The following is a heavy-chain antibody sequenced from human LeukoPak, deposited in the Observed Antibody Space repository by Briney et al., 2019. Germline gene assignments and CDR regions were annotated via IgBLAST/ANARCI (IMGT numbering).Heavy chain of an antibody. D-gene: IGHD3-10*01. CDR3: AKPLSYITDFDY. CDR1: GFTFSSYA. Sequence: GGSLRLSCAASGFTFSSYAMSWVRQAPGKGLEWVSAIGGSGGSTYYADSVKGRFTISRDNSKNTLYLQMNSLRAEDTAVYYCAKPLSYITDFDYWGQGTLVTVSS. CDR2: IGGSGGST. V-gene: IGHV3-23*01. J-gene: IGHJ4*02.